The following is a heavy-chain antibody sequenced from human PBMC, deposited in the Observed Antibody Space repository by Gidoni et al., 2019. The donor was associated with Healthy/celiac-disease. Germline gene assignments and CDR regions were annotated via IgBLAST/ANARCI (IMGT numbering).Heavy chain of an antibody. J-gene: IGHJ4*02. CDR1: GFTFSSYD. D-gene: IGHD6-13*01. CDR3: ARARLSAAGLYYFDY. CDR2: IGTAGDT. Sequence: EVQLVESGGGLVQPGGSLRLSCAASGFTFSSYDMHWVRQATGKGLEWVSAIGTAGDTYYPGSVKGRFTISRENAKNSLYLQMNSLRAGDTAVYYCARARLSAAGLYYFDYWGQGTLVTVSS. V-gene: IGHV3-13*01.